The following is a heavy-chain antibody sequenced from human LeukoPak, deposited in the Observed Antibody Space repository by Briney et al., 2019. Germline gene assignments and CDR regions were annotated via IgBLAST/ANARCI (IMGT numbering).Heavy chain of an antibody. D-gene: IGHD2-2*03. Sequence: PGGSLRLSCAASGFTFSSYGMSWVRQAPGKGLEWVSAISGSGGSTYYADSVKGRFTISRDNSKNTLYLQMNSLRAEDTAVYYCANLGYCSSTSCYLFGRGWGAFDIWAQGTMVTVSS. J-gene: IGHJ3*02. V-gene: IGHV3-23*01. CDR2: ISGSGGST. CDR3: ANLGYCSSTSCYLFGRGWGAFDI. CDR1: GFTFSSYG.